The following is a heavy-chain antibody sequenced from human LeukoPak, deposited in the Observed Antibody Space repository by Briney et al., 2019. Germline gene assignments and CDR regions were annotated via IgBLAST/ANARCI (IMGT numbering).Heavy chain of an antibody. V-gene: IGHV3-21*01. CDR2: ISSSSRYI. Sequence: GGSLRLSCAASGFTFSSYSMNWVRQAPGKGLEWVSSISSSSRYIYYADSVKGRFTISRDNAENSLYLQMNSLRAEDTAVYYCARAEGYYDSSGYYYSFDYWGQGTLVTVSS. J-gene: IGHJ4*02. D-gene: IGHD3-22*01. CDR3: ARAEGYYDSSGYYYSFDY. CDR1: GFTFSSYS.